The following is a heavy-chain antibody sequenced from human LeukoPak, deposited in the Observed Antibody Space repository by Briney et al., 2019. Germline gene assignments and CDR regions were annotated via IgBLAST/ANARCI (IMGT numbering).Heavy chain of an antibody. CDR1: GFTFSSYG. CDR3: ARGRYDSSGYYLYFDY. J-gene: IGHJ4*02. Sequence: PGGSLRLSCAASGFTFSSYGMHWVRQAPGKGLEWVAFIRYDGSNKYYADSVKGRFTISRDNSKNTLYLQMNSLRAEDTAVYYCARGRYDSSGYYLYFDYWGQGTLVTVSS. D-gene: IGHD3-22*01. V-gene: IGHV3-30*02. CDR2: IRYDGSNK.